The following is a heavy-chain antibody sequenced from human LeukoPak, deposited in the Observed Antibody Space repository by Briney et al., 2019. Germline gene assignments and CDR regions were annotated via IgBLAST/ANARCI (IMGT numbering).Heavy chain of an antibody. V-gene: IGHV1-69*13. Sequence: GASVKVSCKASGGTFSSYAISWVRQAPGQGLEWMGGIIPIFGTANYAQKFQGRVTITADESTSTAYMELSSLRSEDTAVYYCARPDEDRGYSYGYNYWGRGTLVTVSS. CDR3: ARPDEDRGYSYGYNY. CDR1: GGTFSSYA. CDR2: IIPIFGTA. J-gene: IGHJ4*02. D-gene: IGHD5-18*01.